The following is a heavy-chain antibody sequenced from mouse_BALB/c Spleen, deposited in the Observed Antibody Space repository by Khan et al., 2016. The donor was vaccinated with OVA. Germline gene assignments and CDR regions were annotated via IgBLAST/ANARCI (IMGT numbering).Heavy chain of an antibody. V-gene: IGHV14-3*02. J-gene: IGHJ3*01. D-gene: IGHD4-1*01. CDR2: IDPANGYT. CDR1: GFNIKDTY. Sequence: VQLQQSGAELVKPGASVKLSCTASGFNIKDTYMHWVKQRPEQGLEWIGRIDPANGYTKYDPKFQGKATITADTSSNTAYLQLSSLTSEDTAVYYCAMDYWDVFAYWGQGTLVTVSA. CDR3: AMDYWDVFAY.